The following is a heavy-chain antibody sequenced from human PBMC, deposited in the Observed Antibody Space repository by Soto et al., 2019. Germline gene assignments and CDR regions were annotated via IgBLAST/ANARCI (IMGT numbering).Heavy chain of an antibody. V-gene: IGHV4-31*03. CDR2: IYYSGST. J-gene: IGHJ6*02. Sequence: SETLSLTCTVSGGSISSGGYYWSWIRQHPGKGLEWIGYIYYSGSTYYNPSLKSRVTISVDTSKNQFSLKLSSVTAADTAVYYCARAGSENYYYGMDVWGQGTTVTVSS. CDR3: ARAGSENYYYGMDV. CDR1: GGSISSGGYY.